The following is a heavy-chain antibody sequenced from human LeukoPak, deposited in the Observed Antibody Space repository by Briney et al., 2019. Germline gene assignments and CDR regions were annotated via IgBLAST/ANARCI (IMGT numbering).Heavy chain of an antibody. V-gene: IGHV4-4*07. CDR3: SRMTYYDFRKYYYYMDV. D-gene: IGHD3-3*01. CDR1: GGSISSYY. CDR2: IHRSGST. J-gene: IGHJ6*03. Sequence: SETLSLTCTVSGGSISSYYWSWIRQPAGKGLEWIGRIHRSGSTNFNPSLKSRVTMSVDTSKKQFSLNLTSVTAADKAVYFCSRMTYYDFRKYYYYMDVWGKGTTVTVSS.